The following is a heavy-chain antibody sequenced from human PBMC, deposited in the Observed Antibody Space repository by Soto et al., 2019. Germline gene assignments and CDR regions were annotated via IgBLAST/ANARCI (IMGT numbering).Heavy chain of an antibody. Sequence: QVQLVESGGGVVQPGGSLRLSCAASGFTFSSHAVHWVRQAPGKGLEWLAVISHDGSNKYYGDSVKGRFTISRDNSKNTLYMQMNSLRAEDTALYYCAKVSRALRVLTPDFDYWGQGTLVTVSS. D-gene: IGHD3-3*01. CDR2: ISHDGSNK. CDR1: GFTFSSHA. V-gene: IGHV3-30-3*01. CDR3: AKVSRALRVLTPDFDY. J-gene: IGHJ4*02.